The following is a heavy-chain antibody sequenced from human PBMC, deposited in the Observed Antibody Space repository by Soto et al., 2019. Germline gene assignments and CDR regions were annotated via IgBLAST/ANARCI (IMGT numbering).Heavy chain of an antibody. CDR2: IYWDDDQ. Sequence: QITLKESGPALVKPTQTLTLTCTFSGFSLSTPGVVVGWFRQPPGKALEWLSLIYWDDDQRYSPSLKTRLTITKYTAKNQVVLTMTNMDPRDTATYYCAHRILDLAYFDPWGQGTLVTVSS. J-gene: IGHJ4*02. CDR3: AHRILDLAYFDP. V-gene: IGHV2-5*02. D-gene: IGHD3-16*01. CDR1: GFSLSTPGVV.